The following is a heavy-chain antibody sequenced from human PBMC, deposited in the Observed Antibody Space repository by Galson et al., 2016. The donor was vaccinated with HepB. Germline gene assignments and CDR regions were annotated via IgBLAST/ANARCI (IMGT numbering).Heavy chain of an antibody. Sequence: SLRLSCAASGFTFRNYGMTWVRQAQGKGLKVVSSISRSGDSTDYADSVKGRFTISRDNSKNTLSLQMNSLTADDTAIYYCVQGSTAPAVWGKGTTVTVSS. J-gene: IGHJ6*04. CDR1: GFTFRNYG. CDR2: ISRSGDST. V-gene: IGHV3-23*01. CDR3: VQGSTAPAV. D-gene: IGHD2-2*01.